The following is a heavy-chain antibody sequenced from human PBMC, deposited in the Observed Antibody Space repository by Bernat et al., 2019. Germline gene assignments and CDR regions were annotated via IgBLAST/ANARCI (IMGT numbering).Heavy chain of an antibody. Sequence: QVQLQESGPGLVKPSGTLSLTCAVSGGSISSSNWWSWVRQPPGKGLGWIGSIYYRGSSDDNPSLKRRVTISVDTSKKQFSMKLNSVTAADTAVYYCARQGGYCSGGTCDPYWYFDLWGRGTLVTVSS. D-gene: IGHD2-15*01. J-gene: IGHJ2*01. CDR3: ARQGGYCSGGTCDPYWYFDL. V-gene: IGHV4-4*02. CDR2: IYYRGSS. CDR1: GGSISSSNW.